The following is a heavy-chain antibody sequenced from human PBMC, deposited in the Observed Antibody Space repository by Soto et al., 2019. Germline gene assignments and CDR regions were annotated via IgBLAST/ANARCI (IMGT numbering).Heavy chain of an antibody. Sequence: SVKVSCKASGFTFTSSAVQWVRQARGQRLEWIGWIVVGSGNTNYAQKFQERVTITRDMSTSTAYMELSSLRSEDTAVYYCAADPWEPDAFDIWGQGTMVTVSS. CDR3: AADPWEPDAFDI. V-gene: IGHV1-58*01. CDR2: IVVGSGNT. D-gene: IGHD1-26*01. CDR1: GFTFTSSA. J-gene: IGHJ3*02.